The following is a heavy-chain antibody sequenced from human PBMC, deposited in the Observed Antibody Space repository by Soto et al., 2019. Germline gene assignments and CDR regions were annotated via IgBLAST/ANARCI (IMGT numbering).Heavy chain of an antibody. CDR3: AKTSVSYCSGGSCYPNWFDP. CDR2: IYYSGST. D-gene: IGHD2-15*01. V-gene: IGHV4-31*03. Sequence: SETLSLTCTVSGGSISSGGYYWSWIRQHPGKGLEWIGYIYYSGSTYYNPSLKSRVTISVDTSKNQFSLKLSSVTAADTAVYYCAKTSVSYCSGGSCYPNWFDPWGQGTLVTVSS. CDR1: GGSISSGGYY. J-gene: IGHJ5*02.